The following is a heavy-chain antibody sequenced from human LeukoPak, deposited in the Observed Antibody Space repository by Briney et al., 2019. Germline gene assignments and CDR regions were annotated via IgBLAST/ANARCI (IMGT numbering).Heavy chain of an antibody. D-gene: IGHD5-18*01. V-gene: IGHV1-2*02. CDR1: GYTFTGDY. CDR2: INPNSGGT. CDR3: ARDPFRRGYSYGYY. J-gene: IGHJ4*02. Sequence: EASVKVSRKASGYTFTGDYMHWVRQAPGQGLEWMGWINPNSGGTNYAQKFQGRVTMTRDTSISTAYMELSRLRSDDTAVYYCARDPFRRGYSYGYYWGQGTLVTVSS.